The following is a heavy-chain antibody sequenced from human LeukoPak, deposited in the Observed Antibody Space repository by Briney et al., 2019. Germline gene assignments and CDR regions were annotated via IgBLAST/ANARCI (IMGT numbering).Heavy chain of an antibody. CDR2: INPNSGGT. CDR1: GYTFTGYY. D-gene: IGHD3-16*02. J-gene: IGHJ5*02. Sequence: ASVKVSCKASGYTFTGYYMHWVRQAPGQGLEWMGWINPNSGGTNYAQKFQGRVTMTRDTSISTAYMELSRLRSDDTAVYYCAVDGVMITFGGVIEHRGFDRWGQGTLVTVSS. CDR3: AVDGVMITFGGVIEHRGFDR. V-gene: IGHV1-2*02.